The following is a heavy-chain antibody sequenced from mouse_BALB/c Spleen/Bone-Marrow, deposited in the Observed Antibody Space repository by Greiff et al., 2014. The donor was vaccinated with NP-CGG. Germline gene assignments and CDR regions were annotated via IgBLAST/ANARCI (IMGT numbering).Heavy chain of an antibody. CDR1: GYSFTSYW. CDR3: TRYYYGRYYAMDY. D-gene: IGHD1-1*01. J-gene: IGHJ4*01. CDR2: IYPGNIDT. Sequence: EVKLQESGTVLARPGASVKMSCKASGYSFTSYWMHWVKQRPGQGLEWIGAIYPGNIDTSYNQKFKGKAKLTAVTSASTAYMELSSLTNEDSAVYYCTRYYYGRYYAMDYWGQGTSVTVSS. V-gene: IGHV1-5*01.